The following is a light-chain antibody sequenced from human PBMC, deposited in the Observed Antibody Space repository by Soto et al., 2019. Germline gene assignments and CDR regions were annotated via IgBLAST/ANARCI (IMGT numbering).Light chain of an antibody. CDR1: SSDVGGDNA. V-gene: IGLV2-8*01. Sequence: QSALTQPPSASGSPGQSVTISCTGTSSDVGGDNAVSWYQQHPGTAPKLMIYDVTKRPSGVPDRFSGSKSGNPASLTVAGLQAEDAADYCCTSDASSRNGIFGGGTKLTVL. CDR3: TSDASSRNGI. J-gene: IGLJ2*01. CDR2: DVT.